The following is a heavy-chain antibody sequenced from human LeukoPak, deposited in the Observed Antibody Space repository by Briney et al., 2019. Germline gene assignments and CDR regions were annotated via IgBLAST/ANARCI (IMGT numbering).Heavy chain of an antibody. CDR1: GFTFSDYY. CDR2: ISSSGSTI. Sequence: MSGGSLRLSCAASGFTFSDYYMSWIRQAPGKGLEWVSYISSSGSTIYYADSVKGRFTISRDNAKNSLYLQMNSLRAEDTAAYYCARGDYYDAPWFDPWGQGTLVTVSS. D-gene: IGHD3-22*01. V-gene: IGHV3-11*01. J-gene: IGHJ5*02. CDR3: ARGDYYDAPWFDP.